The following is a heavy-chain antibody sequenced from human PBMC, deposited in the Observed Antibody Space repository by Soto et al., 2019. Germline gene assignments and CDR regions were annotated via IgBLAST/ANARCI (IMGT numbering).Heavy chain of an antibody. J-gene: IGHJ6*02. CDR1: GFTFTSSA. D-gene: IGHD2-2*01. CDR3: AAVGVGYCSSTSCPTSYYYYGMDV. V-gene: IGHV1-58*01. Sequence: ASVKVSCKASGFTFTSSAVQWVRQARGQRLEWIGWIVVGSGNTNYAQKFQERVTITRDMSTSTAYMELSSLRSEDTAVYYCAAVGVGYCSSTSCPTSYYYYGMDVWGQGTTVTVSS. CDR2: IVVGSGNT.